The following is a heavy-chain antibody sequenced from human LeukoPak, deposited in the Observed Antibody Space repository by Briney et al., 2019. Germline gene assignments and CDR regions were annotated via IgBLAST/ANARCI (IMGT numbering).Heavy chain of an antibody. V-gene: IGHV4-61*02. CDR3: ARVSYDYVWGSYRYYYYYYMDV. J-gene: IGHJ6*03. CDR1: GGSISSGSYY. CDR2: IYTSGST. Sequence: PSQTLSLTCTVSGGSISSGSYYWSWIRQPAGKGLEWIGRIYTSGSTNCNPSLKSRVTISVDTSKNQFSLKLSSVTAADTAVYYCARVSYDYVWGSYRYYYYYYMDVWGKGTTVTISS. D-gene: IGHD3-16*02.